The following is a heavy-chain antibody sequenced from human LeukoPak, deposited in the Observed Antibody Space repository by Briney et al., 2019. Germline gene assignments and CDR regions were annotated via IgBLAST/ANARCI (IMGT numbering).Heavy chain of an antibody. V-gene: IGHV1-69*04. J-gene: IGHJ4*02. CDR1: GGTFSSYA. CDR3: AREDYDILTGYYDDSRIFDY. D-gene: IGHD3-9*01. CDR2: IIPILGIA. Sequence: SVKVSCKASGGTFSSYAISWVRQAPGQGLEWMGRIIPILGIANYAQKFQGRVTITADKSTSTAYMELSSLRSDDTAVYYCAREDYDILTGYYDDSRIFDYWGQGTLVTVSS.